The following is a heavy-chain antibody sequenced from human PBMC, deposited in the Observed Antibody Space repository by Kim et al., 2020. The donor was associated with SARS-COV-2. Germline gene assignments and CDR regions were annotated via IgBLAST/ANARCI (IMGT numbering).Heavy chain of an antibody. V-gene: IGHV1-18*01. J-gene: IGHJ4*02. CDR3: ARDGAVRGIAAAGHY. CDR1: GYTFTSYG. D-gene: IGHD6-13*01. CDR2: ITAYKGNT. Sequence: ASVKVSCKASGYTFTSYGISWVRQAPGQGLEWMGWITAYKGNTNYPQKLQGRVTMTTDTSTSTAYMELRSLRSDDTAVYYCARDGAVRGIAAAGHYWGQGTLVTVSS.